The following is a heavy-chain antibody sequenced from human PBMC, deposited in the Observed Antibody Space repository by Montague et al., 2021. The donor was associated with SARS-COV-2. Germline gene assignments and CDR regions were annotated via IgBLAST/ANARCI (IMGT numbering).Heavy chain of an antibody. J-gene: IGHJ6*02. CDR2: IYHNGST. D-gene: IGHD4-23*01. CDR3: ARGGGNSADYYNYTMDV. CDR1: GGSISSYY. V-gene: IGHV4-59*01. Sequence: EALSLTCTVSGGSISSYYWTWIRQPPGKGLESIGYIYHNGSTKYNPSLKSRVTISVDTSKNQFSLKLSSVSVADTAVYYCARGGGNSADYYNYTMDVWGQGTTVTVFS.